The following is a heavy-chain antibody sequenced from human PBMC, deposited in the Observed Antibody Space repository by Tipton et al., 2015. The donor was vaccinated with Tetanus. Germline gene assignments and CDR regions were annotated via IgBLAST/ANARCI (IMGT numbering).Heavy chain of an antibody. Sequence: TLSLTCTVSGGSLNTFYWNWIRQPAGKGLEWIGRVYSSGSTNYNPPLKSRVTMSIDASKNQFSLELTSVTAADTAVYYCARDFRERSGTYYSYYYTMDVWDQGP. CDR2: VYSSGST. J-gene: IGHJ6*02. V-gene: IGHV4-4*07. CDR1: GGSLNTFY. CDR3: ARDFRERSGTYYSYYYTMDV. D-gene: IGHD1-26*01.